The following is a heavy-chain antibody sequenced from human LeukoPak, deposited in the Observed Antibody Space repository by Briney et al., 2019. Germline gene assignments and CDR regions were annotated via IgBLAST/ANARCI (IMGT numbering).Heavy chain of an antibody. D-gene: IGHD7-27*01. CDR2: ISAYNGNT. Sequence: RGASVKVSCKASGYTFTSYGISWVRQAPGQGLEWMGWISAYNGNTNYAQKLQGRVTMTTDTSTSTAYMELRSLRSDDTAVYYCAREADRANWGSPGAFDIWGQGTVVTVSS. V-gene: IGHV1-18*01. J-gene: IGHJ3*02. CDR3: AREADRANWGSPGAFDI. CDR1: GYTFTSYG.